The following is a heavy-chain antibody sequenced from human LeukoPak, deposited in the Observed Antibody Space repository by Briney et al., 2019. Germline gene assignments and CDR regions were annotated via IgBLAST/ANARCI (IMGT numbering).Heavy chain of an antibody. D-gene: IGHD3-16*01. J-gene: IGHJ4*02. CDR1: GYTFTGYN. Sequence: ASVKVSCKASGYTFTGYNMQWLRQAPGQGLEWMGWINPNSGGTNYAQKFQGRVTMTRDTSISTAYMELNSLRSDDTAVYYCATQRGSYLWGTDFDYWGQGTLVTVSS. CDR3: ATQRGSYLWGTDFDY. CDR2: INPNSGGT. V-gene: IGHV1-2*02.